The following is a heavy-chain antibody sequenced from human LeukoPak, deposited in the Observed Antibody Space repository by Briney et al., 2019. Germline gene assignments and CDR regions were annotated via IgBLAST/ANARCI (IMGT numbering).Heavy chain of an antibody. CDR3: ARDAQWELLSTAYFDY. J-gene: IGHJ4*02. V-gene: IGHV3-33*01. CDR1: GFTFSSYG. CDR2: IWYDGSNK. D-gene: IGHD1-26*01. Sequence: PGGSLRLSCAASGFTFSSYGMHWVRQAPGKGLEWVAVIWYDGSNKYYADSVKGRFTISRDNSKNTLYLQMNSLRAEDTAVYYCARDAQWELLSTAYFDYWGQGTLVTVSS.